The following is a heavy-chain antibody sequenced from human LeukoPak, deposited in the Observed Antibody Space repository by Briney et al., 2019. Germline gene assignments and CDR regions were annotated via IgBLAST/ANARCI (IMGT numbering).Heavy chain of an antibody. D-gene: IGHD7-27*01. CDR1: GGSISSGGYY. Sequence: SQTLSLTCTVSGGSISSGGYYWSWIRQPPGKGLEWIGYIYHSGSTYYNPSLKSRVTISVDRSKNQFSLKLSSVTAADTAVNYCAVLSLLGKFVDYWGQGTLVTVSS. V-gene: IGHV4-30-2*01. CDR3: AVLSLLGKFVDY. CDR2: IYHSGST. J-gene: IGHJ4*02.